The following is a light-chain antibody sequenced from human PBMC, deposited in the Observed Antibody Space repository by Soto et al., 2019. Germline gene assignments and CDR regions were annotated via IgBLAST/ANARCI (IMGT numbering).Light chain of an antibody. CDR3: SSYTSISTFYV. CDR1: SSDVGGYNY. Sequence: QSALTQPASVSGSPGQSITISCTGTSSDVGGYNYVSWYQQHPGKAPKLMIYDVSNRPSGVSNLFSGSKSVNTASLTISGLQAEDEADYYGSSYTSISTFYVFGTGTKLTVL. J-gene: IGLJ1*01. V-gene: IGLV2-14*01. CDR2: DVS.